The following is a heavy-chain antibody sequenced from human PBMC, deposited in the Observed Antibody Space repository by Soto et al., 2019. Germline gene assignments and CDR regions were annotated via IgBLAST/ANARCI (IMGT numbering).Heavy chain of an antibody. Sequence: EVQLLESGGGLVQPGGSLRLSCAASGFTFSSYAMSWVRQAPGKGLEWVSAISGSGGSTYYADSVKGRFTISRDNSKNTLYLQMNSLRAEDTAVYYCATADQKQWLGAEYFQHWGQGTLVTVSS. CDR3: ATADQKQWLGAEYFQH. D-gene: IGHD6-19*01. CDR2: ISGSGGST. V-gene: IGHV3-23*01. J-gene: IGHJ1*01. CDR1: GFTFSSYA.